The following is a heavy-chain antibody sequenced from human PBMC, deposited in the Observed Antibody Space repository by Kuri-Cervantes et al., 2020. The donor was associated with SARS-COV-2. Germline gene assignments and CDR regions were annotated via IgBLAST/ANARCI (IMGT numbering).Heavy chain of an antibody. CDR1: GYTFTGYY. D-gene: IGHD2-2*02. J-gene: IGHJ6*03. CDR3: ARERPSVVVPAAIFQGPYYYYYMDV. Sequence: ASVKVSCKAFGYTFTGYYIHWVRQAPGHGLEWMGWINPSGGGTNYAQKFQGRVTMTRDTSISTAYMELSSLRSEDTAVYYCARERPSVVVPAAIFQGPYYYYYMDVWGKGTTVTVSS. CDR2: INPSGGGT. V-gene: IGHV1-2*02.